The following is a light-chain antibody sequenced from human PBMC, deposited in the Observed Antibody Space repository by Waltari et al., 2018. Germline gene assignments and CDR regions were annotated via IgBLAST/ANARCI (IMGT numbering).Light chain of an antibody. V-gene: IGLV2-11*01. J-gene: IGLJ2*01. Sequence: QSALTQPRPVSGSPGQSVAISCPATTSAVGGYTYVSWYQQHPGKAPTLIIYDVNKRPSGVPNRFSGYKSGNTASLTISGLHSEDEADYYCCSYTAPYVVFGGGTKVTVL. CDR3: CSYTAPYVV. CDR2: DVN. CDR1: TSAVGGYTY.